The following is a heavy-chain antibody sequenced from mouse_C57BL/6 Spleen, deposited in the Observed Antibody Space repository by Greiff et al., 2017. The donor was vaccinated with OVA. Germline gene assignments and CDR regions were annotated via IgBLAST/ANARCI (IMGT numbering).Heavy chain of an antibody. CDR2: IYPGSGNT. Sequence: QVQLKESGAELVRPGASVKLSCKASGYTFTDYYINWVKQRPGQGLEWIARIYPGSGNTYYNEKFKGKATLTAEKSSSTAYMQLSSLTSEDSAVYFCARGVLLGDAMDYWGQGTSVTVSS. CDR3: ARGVLLGDAMDY. CDR1: GYTFTDYY. V-gene: IGHV1-76*01. D-gene: IGHD1-1*01. J-gene: IGHJ4*01.